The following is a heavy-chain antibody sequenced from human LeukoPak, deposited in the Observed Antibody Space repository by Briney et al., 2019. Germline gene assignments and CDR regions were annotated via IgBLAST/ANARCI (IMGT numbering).Heavy chain of an antibody. V-gene: IGHV3-33*01. D-gene: IGHD2-2*01. Sequence: GGSLRLSCAASGFTFSNYSMHWVRQAPGKGLEWVAVIWYDGSNKYYADSVKGRFTISRDNSKNTLYLQMNSLRAEDTAVYYCAVHCSSSSCPPDYWGQGTLVTVSS. J-gene: IGHJ4*02. CDR2: IWYDGSNK. CDR3: AVHCSSSSCPPDY. CDR1: GFTFSNYS.